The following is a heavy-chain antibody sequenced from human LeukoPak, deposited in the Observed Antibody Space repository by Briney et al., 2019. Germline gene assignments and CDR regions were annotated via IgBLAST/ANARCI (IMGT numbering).Heavy chain of an antibody. V-gene: IGHV4-59*05. D-gene: IGHD5-18*01. Sequence: SETLSLTCTVSGGSISSHYWSWIRQPPGKGLEWIGSIYYSGSTYYNPSLKSRVTISVDTSKNQFSLKLSSVTAADTAVYYCASNVDTALDAFDIWGQGTMVTVSS. CDR3: ASNVDTALDAFDI. J-gene: IGHJ3*02. CDR2: IYYSGST. CDR1: GGSISSHY.